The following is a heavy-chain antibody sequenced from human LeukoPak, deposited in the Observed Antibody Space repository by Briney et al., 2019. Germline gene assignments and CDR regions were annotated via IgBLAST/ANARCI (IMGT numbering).Heavy chain of an antibody. Sequence: SETLSLTCTVSGYSISSGYFWGWMRQPPGKGLEWIGSIYHSVTTHYNPSLKSRVTISLDTSKNQFSLKLSSVTAADTAVYYCARVDGNWVSRPFDLWGQGTMVTVSS. V-gene: IGHV4-38-2*02. J-gene: IGHJ3*01. D-gene: IGHD1-1*01. CDR3: ARVDGNWVSRPFDL. CDR2: IYHSVTT. CDR1: GYSISSGYF.